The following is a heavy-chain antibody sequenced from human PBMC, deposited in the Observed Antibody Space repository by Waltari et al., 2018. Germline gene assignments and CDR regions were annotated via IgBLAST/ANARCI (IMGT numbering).Heavy chain of an antibody. Sequence: EVQLLESGGGLVQPGGSLTLSCAASGFTFSSPTMSWLRQAPGKEPEWVSAIRGSGTNTIYTDSVKGRFTISRDNSKNTLYLQMNSLRVEDTALYYCAKDGGGFEYWGQGTLVTVSS. CDR1: GFTFSSPT. CDR3: AKDGGGFEY. CDR2: IRGSGTNT. D-gene: IGHD3-16*01. V-gene: IGHV3-23*01. J-gene: IGHJ4*02.